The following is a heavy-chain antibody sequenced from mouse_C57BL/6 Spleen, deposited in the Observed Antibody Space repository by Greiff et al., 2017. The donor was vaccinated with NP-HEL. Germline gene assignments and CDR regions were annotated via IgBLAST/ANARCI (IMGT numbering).Heavy chain of an antibody. CDR1: GYAFSSSW. CDR2: IYPGDGDT. Sequence: QVQLQQSGPELVKPGASVKISCKASGYAFSSSWMNWVKQRPGKGLEWIGRIYPGDGDTNYNGKFKGKATLTADKSSSTAYMQLSSLTSEDSAVYFCARAYYSNYEAYWGQGTLVTVSA. D-gene: IGHD2-5*01. J-gene: IGHJ3*01. CDR3: ARAYYSNYEAY. V-gene: IGHV1-82*01.